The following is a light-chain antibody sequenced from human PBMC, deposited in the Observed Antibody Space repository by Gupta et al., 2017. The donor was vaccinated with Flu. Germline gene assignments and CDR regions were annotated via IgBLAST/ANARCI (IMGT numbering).Light chain of an antibody. CDR3: RQALQTPST. J-gene: IGKJ1*01. CDR2: LGS. CDR1: ESLLHRNGYNY. Sequence: DIVMTQSPLSLPVTPGEPASISCRSSESLLHRNGYNYLDWYLQKPGQSPQLLIYLGSNRASGVPDRFSGSGSGTDFTLKISRVEAEDVGVYYCRQALQTPSTFGQGTKVEIK. V-gene: IGKV2-28*01.